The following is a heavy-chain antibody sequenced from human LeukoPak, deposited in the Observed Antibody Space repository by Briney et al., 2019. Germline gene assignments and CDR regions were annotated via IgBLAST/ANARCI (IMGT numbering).Heavy chain of an antibody. CDR3: ARDLTYYDILTGYAKTGAFDI. CDR2: IYYSGST. D-gene: IGHD3-9*01. CDR1: GGSVSSGSYY. V-gene: IGHV4-61*01. J-gene: IGHJ3*02. Sequence: SETLSLTCTVSGGSVSSGSYYWSWIRQPPGKGLEWIGYIYYSGSTNYNPSLKSRVTISVDTSKNQFSLKLSSVTAADTAVYYCARDLTYYDILTGYAKTGAFDIRGQGTMVTVSS.